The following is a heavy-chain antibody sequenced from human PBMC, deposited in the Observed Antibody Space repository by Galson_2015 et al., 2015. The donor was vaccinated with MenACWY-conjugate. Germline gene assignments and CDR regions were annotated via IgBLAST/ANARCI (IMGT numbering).Heavy chain of an antibody. J-gene: IGHJ6*02. CDR2: INPNSGGT. Sequence: SVKVSCKASGYTFTGYYMHWVRQAPGQGLEWMGWINPNSGGTNYAQKFQGWVTMTRDTSISTAYMELSRLRSDDTAVYYCARDRGAVAGSDVYYYYGMDVWGQGTTVTVSS. V-gene: IGHV1-2*04. CDR1: GYTFTGYY. D-gene: IGHD6-19*01. CDR3: ARDRGAVAGSDVYYYYGMDV.